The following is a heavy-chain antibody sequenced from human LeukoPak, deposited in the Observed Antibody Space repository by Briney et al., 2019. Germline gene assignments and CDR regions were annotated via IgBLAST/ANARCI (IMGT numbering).Heavy chain of an antibody. D-gene: IGHD1-26*01. Sequence: GGSLRLSCAASGFTFSSYSMNWVRQAPGKGLEWVSTFSGSGDYTFYADSVKGRFTISRDNSRNTLYLQMNSLRAEDTALYYCAKRQTASSGAFDLWGQGTMVTVSS. J-gene: IGHJ3*01. CDR3: AKRQTASSGAFDL. CDR2: FSGSGDYT. V-gene: IGHV3-23*01. CDR1: GFTFSSYS.